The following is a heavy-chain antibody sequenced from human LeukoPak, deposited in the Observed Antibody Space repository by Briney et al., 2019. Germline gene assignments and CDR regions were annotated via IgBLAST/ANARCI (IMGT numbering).Heavy chain of an antibody. Sequence: SGTLSLTCAVYGGSFSGYYWSWIRQPPGKGLEWIGEINHSGSTNYNPSLKSRVTISVDTSKNQFSLKLSSVTAADTAVYYCARVRLWSGYFFNWFDPWGQGTLVTVSS. CDR3: ARVRLWSGYFFNWFDP. V-gene: IGHV4-34*01. D-gene: IGHD3-3*01. J-gene: IGHJ5*02. CDR1: GGSFSGYY. CDR2: INHSGST.